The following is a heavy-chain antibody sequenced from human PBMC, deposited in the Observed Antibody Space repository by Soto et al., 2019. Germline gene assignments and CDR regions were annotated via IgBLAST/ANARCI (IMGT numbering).Heavy chain of an antibody. Sequence: QVQLVQSGAEVKKPGASVKVSCKASGYTFTSYYMHWVRQAPGQGLEWMGIINPSGGSTSYAQKCQGRVTMTRDTSTSQVYMELSSLRSEDKAVYYCARAYSRSSYYYYYYGMDVWGQGTTVTVSS. J-gene: IGHJ6*02. D-gene: IGHD6-6*01. CDR3: ARAYSRSSYYYYYYGMDV. V-gene: IGHV1-46*01. CDR1: GYTFTSYY. CDR2: INPSGGST.